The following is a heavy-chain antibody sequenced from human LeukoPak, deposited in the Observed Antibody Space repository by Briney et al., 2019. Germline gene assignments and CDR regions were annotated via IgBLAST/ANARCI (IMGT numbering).Heavy chain of an antibody. CDR1: GGSFSGYY. D-gene: IGHD1-1*01. Sequence: SETLSLTCAVYGGSFSGYYWSWIRQPPGKGLEWIGEINHSGSTNYNPSLKSRVTISVDTSKNQFSLKLSSVTAADTAVYYCARHRGGTTYDYWGQGTLVTVSS. CDR3: ARHRGGTTYDY. V-gene: IGHV4-34*01. J-gene: IGHJ4*02. CDR2: INHSGST.